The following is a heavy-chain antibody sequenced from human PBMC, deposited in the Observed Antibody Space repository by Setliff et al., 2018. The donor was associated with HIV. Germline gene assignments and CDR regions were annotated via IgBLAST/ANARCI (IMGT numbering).Heavy chain of an antibody. V-gene: IGHV3-21*01. CDR1: GFTFNTYT. D-gene: IGHD3-3*01. J-gene: IGHJ5*02. CDR2: IRSTISHT. CDR3: ARVLLITNAAYGVVSNQFDP. Sequence: GGSLRLSCAASGFTFNTYTMVWVRQAPGKGLEWVSSIRSTISHTYYADSVKGRFTISRDNAKNSLYLQMNSLSAEDTAVYFCARVLLITNAAYGVVSNQFDPWGQGTLVTVSS.